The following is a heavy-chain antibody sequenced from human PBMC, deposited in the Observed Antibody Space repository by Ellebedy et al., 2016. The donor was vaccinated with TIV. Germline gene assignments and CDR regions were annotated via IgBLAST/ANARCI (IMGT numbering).Heavy chain of an antibody. CDR2: IGTAGDT. CDR1: GFTFSRHD. J-gene: IGHJ3*02. D-gene: IGHD5-24*01. V-gene: IGHV3-13*01. CDR3: AKDREDGYQANYDAFDI. Sequence: GGSLRLXXAASGFTFSRHDMHWVRQATGKGLEWVSAIGTAGDTYYPGSVKGRFTISRENAKNSLYLQMNSLRAEDTAVYYCAKDREDGYQANYDAFDIWGQGTMVTVSS.